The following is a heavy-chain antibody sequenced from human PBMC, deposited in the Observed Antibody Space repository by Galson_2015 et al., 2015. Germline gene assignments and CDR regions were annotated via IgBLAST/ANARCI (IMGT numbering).Heavy chain of an antibody. CDR1: GFTFSSYG. D-gene: IGHD2-2*01. V-gene: IGHV3-30*18. Sequence: SLRLSCAASGFTFSSYGMHWVRQAPGKGLEWVAVISYDGSNKYYADSVKGRFTISRDNSKNTLYLQMNSLRAEDTAVYYCAKNRCSSTSCYGNYYYGMDVWG. J-gene: IGHJ6*02. CDR3: AKNRCSSTSCYGNYYYGMDV. CDR2: ISYDGSNK.